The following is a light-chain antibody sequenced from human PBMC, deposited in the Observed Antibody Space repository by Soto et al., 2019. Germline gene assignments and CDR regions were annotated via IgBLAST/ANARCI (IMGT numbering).Light chain of an antibody. Sequence: EIVLTQSPVTLSLSPGERATLSCRASQSVRSYLAWYQQKPGQAPRLLIYDAFKRATGIPARFSGSGSGTDFTLTNSSLEPEDFAVYYCQQRSNWPSTFDGGTKVEIK. J-gene: IGKJ4*01. CDR2: DAF. CDR1: QSVRSY. CDR3: QQRSNWPST. V-gene: IGKV3-11*01.